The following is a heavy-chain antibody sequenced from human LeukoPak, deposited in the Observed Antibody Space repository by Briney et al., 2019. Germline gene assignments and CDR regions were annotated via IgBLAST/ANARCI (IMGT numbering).Heavy chain of an antibody. V-gene: IGHV3-23*01. CDR2: IFGSGGSP. CDR1: GFTFGSFA. D-gene: IGHD5-18*01. CDR3: GKTTAGYSSGQKPAWPVDY. J-gene: IGHJ4*02. Sequence: PGGSLRLSCEASGFTFGSFATYWVRQAPGKGLDWIAGIFGSGGSPHYADSVKGRFTISRDNSKNTVYLQINSLRAEDTAVYYCGKTTAGYSSGQKPAWPVDYWGQGTLVTVSS.